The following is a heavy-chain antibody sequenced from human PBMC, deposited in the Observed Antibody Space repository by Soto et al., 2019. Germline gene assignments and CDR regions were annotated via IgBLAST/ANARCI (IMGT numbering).Heavy chain of an antibody. CDR1: GFTFSRDG. D-gene: IGHD2-8*02. Sequence: GGSLRLSCAASGFTFSRDGMSWVRQAPGKGLEWVSLITDNGGSTYYADSVKGRFTISRDSSQNTVYLQMNSLTAGDTALYYCAKATATGGGAFDICGQGTKVTVSS. V-gene: IGHV3-23*01. J-gene: IGHJ3*02. CDR3: AKATATGGGAFDI. CDR2: ITDNGGST.